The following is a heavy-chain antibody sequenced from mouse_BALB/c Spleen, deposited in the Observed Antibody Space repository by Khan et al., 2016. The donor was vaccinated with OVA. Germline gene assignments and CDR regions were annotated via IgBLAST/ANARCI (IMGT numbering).Heavy chain of an antibody. V-gene: IGHV3-2*02. Sequence: EVKLLESGPGLVKPSQSLSLTCTVTGYSITSDYAWNWIRQFPGNKLEWMGSINYSGSTNYNPSLKSRISITRDTSKNQFFLQLNSVTTEDTATYDCARDGSRYNYAMDYWGQGTAVTVSS. J-gene: IGHJ4*01. CDR1: GYSITSDYA. CDR3: ARDGSRYNYAMDY. CDR2: INYSGST. D-gene: IGHD2-3*01.